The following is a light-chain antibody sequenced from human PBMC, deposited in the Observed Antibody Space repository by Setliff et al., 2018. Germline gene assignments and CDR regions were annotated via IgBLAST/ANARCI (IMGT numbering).Light chain of an antibody. CDR3: CSYAGSSTSPYV. Sequence: QPALTQPASVSGSPGQSITISCTGTSSDVGSYNLVSWYQQHPGKAPKLMIYEVSKRPSGVSNRFSGSKSGNTASLTISGLQAEDEADYYCCSYAGSSTSPYVFGTGTKVTVL. V-gene: IGLV2-23*02. CDR2: EVS. J-gene: IGLJ1*01. CDR1: SSDVGSYNL.